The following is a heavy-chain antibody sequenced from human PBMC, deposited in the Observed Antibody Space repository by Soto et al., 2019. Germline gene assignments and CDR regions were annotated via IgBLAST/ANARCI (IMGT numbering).Heavy chain of an antibody. V-gene: IGHV4-39*01. CDR3: ARQERYYDSSGYKGDAFDI. CDR2: IYYSGST. Sequence: QLQLQESGPGLVKPSETLSLTCTVSGGSISSSSYYWGWIRQPPGKGLEWIGSIYYSGSTYYNPSLKSRVTISVDTSKNQFSLKLSSVTAAVTAVYYCARQERYYDSSGYKGDAFDIWGQGTMVTVSS. J-gene: IGHJ3*02. CDR1: GGSISSSSYY. D-gene: IGHD3-22*01.